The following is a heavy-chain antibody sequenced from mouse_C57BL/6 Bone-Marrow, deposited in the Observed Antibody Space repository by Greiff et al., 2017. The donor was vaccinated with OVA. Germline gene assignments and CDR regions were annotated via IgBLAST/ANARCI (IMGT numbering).Heavy chain of an antibody. Sequence: QVQLQQSGPELVKPGASVKISCTASGYTFTDYYIHWVKQRPGQGLEWIGWIFPGSGSTYYNEKFKGKATLTVDKSSSTAYMLLSSLTSEDSAVYYCARERGSGYVNYFDDWGQGTTLTVSS. CDR1: GYTFTDYY. J-gene: IGHJ2*01. D-gene: IGHD3-2*02. CDR2: IFPGSGST. CDR3: ARERGSGYVNYFDD. V-gene: IGHV1-75*01.